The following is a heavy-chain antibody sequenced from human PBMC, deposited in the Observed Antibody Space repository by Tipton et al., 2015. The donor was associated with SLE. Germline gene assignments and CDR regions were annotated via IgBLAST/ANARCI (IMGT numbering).Heavy chain of an antibody. D-gene: IGHD5-24*01. CDR3: ARGRADGYPNWFFDL. V-gene: IGHV3-7*01. J-gene: IGHJ2*01. Sequence: SLRLSCSASPFTLSNYWMNWVRQAPGKGLEWVANIKQDGSVKYYVESVKGRFTISRDYAKNSLYLQMSSLRVEDTAVYYCARGRADGYPNWFFDLWGPGTLVTVSP. CDR1: PFTLSNYW. CDR2: IKQDGSVK.